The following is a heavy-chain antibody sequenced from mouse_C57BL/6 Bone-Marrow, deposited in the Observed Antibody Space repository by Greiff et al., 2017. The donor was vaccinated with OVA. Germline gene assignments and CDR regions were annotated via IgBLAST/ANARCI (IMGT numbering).Heavy chain of an antibody. CDR1: GYTFTSYT. J-gene: IGHJ3*01. Sequence: QVQLQQSGAELARPGASVKMSCKASGYTFTSYTMHWVKQRPGQGLEWIGYINPSSGYTKYNQKFKGKATLTADKSSSTAYMQLSSLTSEDSAVYYCARGQMSLYGSSSWFAYWGQGTLVTVSA. CDR2: INPSSGYT. V-gene: IGHV1-4*01. CDR3: ARGQMSLYGSSSWFAY. D-gene: IGHD1-1*01.